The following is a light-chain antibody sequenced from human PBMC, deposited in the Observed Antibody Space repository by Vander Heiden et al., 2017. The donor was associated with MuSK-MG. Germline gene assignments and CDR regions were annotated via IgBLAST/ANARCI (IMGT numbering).Light chain of an antibody. CDR3: QSYDSSHVV. V-gene: IGLV1-40*01. J-gene: IGLJ2*01. CDR1: SSNIGAGYA. CDR2: GNS. Sequence: QSVLTQPPSGSGAPGQRVSISCTGSSSNIGAGYAVHWYQQRPGTAPKLLIYGNSKRPSGVPDRFSGSKSGTSASLAITGLQAEDEADYYCQSYDSSHVVFGGGTKLTVL.